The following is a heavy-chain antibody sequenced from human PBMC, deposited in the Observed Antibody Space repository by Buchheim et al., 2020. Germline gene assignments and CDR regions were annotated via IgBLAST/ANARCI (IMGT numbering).Heavy chain of an antibody. D-gene: IGHD6-13*01. CDR2: INPSGGST. CDR1: GYTFTSYY. V-gene: IGHV1-46*01. Sequence: QVQLVQSGAEVKKPGASVKVSSKASGYTFTSYYMHWVRQAPGQGLEWMGIINPSGGSTTYAQKFQGRVTMTTDTSTSTAYMELSSLRSDETPVYRCARTGSSSDYCYDGIDTWGHGT. J-gene: IGHJ6*02. CDR3: ARTGSSSDYCYDGIDT.